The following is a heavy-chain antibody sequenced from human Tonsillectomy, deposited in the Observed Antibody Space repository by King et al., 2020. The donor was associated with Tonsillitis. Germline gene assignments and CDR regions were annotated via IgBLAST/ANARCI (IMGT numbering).Heavy chain of an antibody. CDR1: GGFISSGDSF. D-gene: IGHD2-21*02. J-gene: IGHJ3*01. CDR2: IHYSGTT. V-gene: IGHV4-30-4*01. CDR3: ATGGVTFHDVFYV. Sequence: QLQESGPGLVKPSQTLSLICNVSGGFISSGDSFWSWIRQPPGKGPEWIGYIHYSGTTYFNPSLKSRVTISIDTSKNHFSLNLSSVTAADTAVYYCATGGVTFHDVFYVWGQGTLVTVSS.